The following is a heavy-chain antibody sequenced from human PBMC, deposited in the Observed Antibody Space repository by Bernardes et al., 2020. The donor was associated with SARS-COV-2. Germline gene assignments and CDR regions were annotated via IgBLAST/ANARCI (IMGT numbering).Heavy chain of an antibody. CDR3: AKDIRSCDSTSCYNGLDS. V-gene: IGHV3-23*01. Sequence: GGSLRLSCAASGFTLTSCAMSWVRQAPGKGLEWVSVISAGGTTTYYAKSVKGRFTFSRDTSKNTLYLQMNSLRVEDTAVYYCAKDIRSCDSTSCYNGLDSWGQGTLVTISS. D-gene: IGHD2-2*02. J-gene: IGHJ4*02. CDR1: GFTLTSCA. CDR2: ISAGGTTT.